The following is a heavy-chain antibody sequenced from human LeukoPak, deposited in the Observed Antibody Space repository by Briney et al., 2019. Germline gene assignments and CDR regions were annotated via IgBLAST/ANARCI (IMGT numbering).Heavy chain of an antibody. CDR2: INPSGGST. J-gene: IGHJ5*02. CDR1: GYTFTSYY. V-gene: IGHV1-46*01. CDR3: VRSLGTSYTSSWYWFDP. D-gene: IGHD6-13*01. Sequence: GASVKVSCKASGYTFTSYYMHWVRQAPGQGLEWMGIINPSGGSTSYAQKFQGRVTMTRDTSTSTVYMELSSLRSEDTAVYFCVRSLGTSYTSSWYWFDPWGQGSLVIVSS.